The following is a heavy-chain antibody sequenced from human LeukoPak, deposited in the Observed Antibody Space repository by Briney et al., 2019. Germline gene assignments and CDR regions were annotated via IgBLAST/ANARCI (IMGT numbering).Heavy chain of an antibody. V-gene: IGHV4-39*01. D-gene: IGHD3-10*01. CDR2: TYYSGST. CDR3: AGLWPRRGVM. J-gene: IGHJ4*02. Sequence: PSETLSLTCTVSGGSISSSSYYWGWIRQPPGKGLEWIGSTYYSGSTYYNPSLKSRATISVDTSKNQFSLNLSSVTPATTTLIYWAGLWPRRGVMWGKGPLVTVSS. CDR1: GGSISSSSYY.